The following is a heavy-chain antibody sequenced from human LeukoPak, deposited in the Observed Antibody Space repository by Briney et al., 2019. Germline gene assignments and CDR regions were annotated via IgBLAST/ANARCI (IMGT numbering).Heavy chain of an antibody. CDR2: ISSSSSYI. Sequence: GGSLRLSCAASGFTFSSYSMNWVRQAPGKGLEWVSSISSSSSYIYCADSVKGRFTISIDNAKNSLYLQMNSLRAEDTAVYYCAREQRPGIAAAGTHWGQGTLVTVSS. CDR1: GFTFSSYS. V-gene: IGHV3-21*01. CDR3: AREQRPGIAAAGTH. J-gene: IGHJ4*02. D-gene: IGHD6-13*01.